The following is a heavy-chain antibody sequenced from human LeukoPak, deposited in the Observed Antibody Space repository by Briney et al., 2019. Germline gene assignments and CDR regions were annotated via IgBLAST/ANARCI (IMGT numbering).Heavy chain of an antibody. CDR2: IKPDSGSS. V-gene: IGHV1-2*02. J-gene: IGHJ4*02. CDR1: GYTFTAYY. Sequence: ASVRVSCKASGYTFTAYYIHWLRQAPGQGPEWMGWIKPDSGSSHYAQKFQGRVTMTRDTSSNSAYMDLTRLKSDDTAVYYCARARVPIAVAGLYYFDYWGQGALVTVSS. D-gene: IGHD6-19*01. CDR3: ARARVPIAVAGLYYFDY.